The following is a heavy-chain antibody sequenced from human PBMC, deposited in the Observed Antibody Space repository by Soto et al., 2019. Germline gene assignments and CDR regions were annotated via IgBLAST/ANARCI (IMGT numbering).Heavy chain of an antibody. J-gene: IGHJ4*02. D-gene: IGHD3-22*01. Sequence: EVQLVESGGGLVQPGGSLRLSCAASGFTFNRNWMSWVRQSPGKGLEWVANIKQDGSEKYYVDSVKGRFTTSRDNAKNSLYLQMNSLRDEDTAVYYCARGAYYDESGYYLGYWGQGTLVTVSS. CDR1: GFTFNRNW. CDR2: IKQDGSEK. V-gene: IGHV3-7*01. CDR3: ARGAYYDESGYYLGY.